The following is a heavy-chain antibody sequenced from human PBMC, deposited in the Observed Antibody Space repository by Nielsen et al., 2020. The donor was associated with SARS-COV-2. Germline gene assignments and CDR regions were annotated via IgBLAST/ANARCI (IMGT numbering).Heavy chain of an antibody. V-gene: IGHV3-23*01. D-gene: IGHD3-22*01. CDR1: GFTFSSYA. CDR3: AKDLYYYDSSGYPRPSRIGS. CDR2: ISGSGGST. J-gene: IGHJ5*02. Sequence: GGSLRLSCAASGFTFSSYAMSWVRQAPGKGLEWVSAISGSGGSTYYADSVKGRFTISRDNSKNTLYLQMNSLRAEDTAVYYCAKDLYYYDSSGYPRPSRIGSWGQGTLVTVSS.